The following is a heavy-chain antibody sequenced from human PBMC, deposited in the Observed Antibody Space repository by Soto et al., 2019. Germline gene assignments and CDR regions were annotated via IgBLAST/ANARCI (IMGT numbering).Heavy chain of an antibody. J-gene: IGHJ4*02. V-gene: IGHV3-15*01. CDR2: IKKKTDGGTT. D-gene: IGHD6-19*01. CDR1: RFTFSDAW. Sequence: EVQLVESGGGLVKPGGSLRLSCAASRFTFSDAWMSWVRQAPGKGLEWVGLIKKKTDGGTTDYAAPVKGRFTISRDDSKNTVYLQMSSLKTEDTAVYYCRTQWLDWGQGTLVTVSS. CDR3: RTQWLD.